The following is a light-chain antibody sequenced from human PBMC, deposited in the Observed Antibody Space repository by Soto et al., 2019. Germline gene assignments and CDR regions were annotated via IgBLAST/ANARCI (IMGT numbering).Light chain of an antibody. V-gene: IGKV3-20*01. CDR2: GAS. CDR1: QSLSSRC. Sequence: EIVLTRSPGTLSLSPGERATLSNRASQSLSSRCMAYYQQKPGQAPRLLIYGASSRATGIPDRFSGCGSGTDLTLTVSRLEPEDFALYYCQQYGDSPLFGPGTKVDIK. CDR3: QQYGDSPL. J-gene: IGKJ3*01.